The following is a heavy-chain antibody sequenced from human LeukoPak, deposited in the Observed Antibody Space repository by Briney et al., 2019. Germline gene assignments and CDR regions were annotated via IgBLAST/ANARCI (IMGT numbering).Heavy chain of an antibody. CDR3: ARNLTGYWYFDL. CDR2: IYYSGST. CDR1: GGSISSSSYY. D-gene: IGHD4/OR15-4a*01. Sequence: SETLSLTCTVSGGSISSSSYYWGWIRQPPGKGLEWIGSIYYSGSTCYNPSLKSRVTISVDTSKNQFSLKLNSVTAADTAVYYCARNLTGYWYFDLGGGGTLVTVSS. J-gene: IGHJ2*01. V-gene: IGHV4-39*01.